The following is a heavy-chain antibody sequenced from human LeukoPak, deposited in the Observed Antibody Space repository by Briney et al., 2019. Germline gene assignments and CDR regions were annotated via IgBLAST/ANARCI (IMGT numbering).Heavy chain of an antibody. CDR3: ARDLCSGCSCYSGFDY. Sequence: ASVKVSCKASGYTFTGYYMHWVRQAPGQGLEWMGWINPNSGGTNYAQKFQGRVTMTRDTSISTAYMELSRLRSDDTAVYYCARDLCSGCSCYSGFDYWGQGTLVTVSS. CDR2: INPNSGGT. CDR1: GYTFTGYY. D-gene: IGHD2-15*01. J-gene: IGHJ4*02. V-gene: IGHV1-2*02.